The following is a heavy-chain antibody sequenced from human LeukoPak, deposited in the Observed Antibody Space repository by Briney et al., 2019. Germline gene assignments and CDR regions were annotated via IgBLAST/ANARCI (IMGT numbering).Heavy chain of an antibody. D-gene: IGHD3-22*01. CDR2: IYYSGST. CDR1: GGSFSGYY. V-gene: IGHV4-59*01. Sequence: PSETLSLTCAVYGGSFSGYYWSWIRQPPGKGLEWIGYIYYSGSTNYNPSLKSRVTISVDTSKNQFSLKLSSVTAADTAVYYCAGGSGYYYFDYWGQGTLVTVSS. J-gene: IGHJ4*02. CDR3: AGGSGYYYFDY.